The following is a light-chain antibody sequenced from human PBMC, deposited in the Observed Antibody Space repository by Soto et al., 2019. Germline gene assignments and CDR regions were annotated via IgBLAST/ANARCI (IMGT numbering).Light chain of an antibody. CDR3: QQYGTSPGT. Sequence: TQSPATLSVSPGERATLSCRACQGVTTNFAWYQQKSGQSPRLLIFGASSRATGIPDRFSGSGSGTDFTLTISGLQPEDFAVYYCQQYGTSPGTFGQGTKVDIK. J-gene: IGKJ1*01. CDR1: QGVTTN. V-gene: IGKV3-20*01. CDR2: GAS.